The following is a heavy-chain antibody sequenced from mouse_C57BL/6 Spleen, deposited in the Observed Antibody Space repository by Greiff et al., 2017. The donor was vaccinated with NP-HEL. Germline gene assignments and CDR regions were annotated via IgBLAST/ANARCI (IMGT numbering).Heavy chain of an antibody. V-gene: IGHV1-52*01. J-gene: IGHJ1*03. Sequence: VQLQQPGAELVRPGSSVKLSCKASGYTFTSYWMHWVKQRPIQGLEWIGNIDPSDSETHYNQKFKDKATLTVDKSSSTAYMQLSSLTSEDSAVYYCARSPLSPYWYFDVWGTGTTVTVSS. CDR2: IDPSDSET. CDR1: GYTFTSYW. CDR3: ARSPLSPYWYFDV. D-gene: IGHD6-5*01.